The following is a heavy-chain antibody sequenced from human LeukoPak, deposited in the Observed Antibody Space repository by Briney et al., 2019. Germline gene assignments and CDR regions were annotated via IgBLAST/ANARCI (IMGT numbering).Heavy chain of an antibody. CDR3: VRGESGIQENSFDI. CDR2: VDRDGSGT. Sequence: GGSLRLSCAASGLTFSSYWMHWVRRAPGKGLVWVSRVDRDGSGTSYADSVKGRFTISRDNAKNSLYLQMNSLRVKDTAVYSCVRGESGIQENSFDIWGQGTLVTVSS. CDR1: GLTFSSYW. J-gene: IGHJ3*02. V-gene: IGHV3-74*01. D-gene: IGHD3-16*01.